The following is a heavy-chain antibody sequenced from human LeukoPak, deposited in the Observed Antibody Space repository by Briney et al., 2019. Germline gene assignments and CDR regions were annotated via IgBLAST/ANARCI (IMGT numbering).Heavy chain of an antibody. CDR1: GFTFSSYS. V-gene: IGHV3-48*02. Sequence: GGSLRLSCAASGFTFSSYSMNWVRQAPGKGLEWVSYISSSSSTIYYADSVKGRFTVSRDNAKNSLYLQMNSLRDEDTAVYYCAEVRSSVFDIGGQGTMVTVSS. CDR3: AEVRSSVFDI. CDR2: ISSSSSTI. D-gene: IGHD5/OR15-5a*01. J-gene: IGHJ3*02.